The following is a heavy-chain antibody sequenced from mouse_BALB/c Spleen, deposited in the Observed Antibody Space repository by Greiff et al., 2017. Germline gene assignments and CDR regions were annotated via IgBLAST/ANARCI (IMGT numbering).Heavy chain of an antibody. CDR2: ILPGSGST. CDR3: ARPDLVRAWFAY. V-gene: IGHV1-9*01. CDR1: GYTFSSYW. J-gene: IGHJ3*01. Sequence: VKLVESGAELMKPGASVKISCKATGYTFSSYWIEWVKQRPGHGLEWIGEILPGSGSTNYNEKFKGKATFTADTSSNTAYMQLSSLTSEDSAVYYCARPDLVRAWFAYWGQGTLVTVSA.